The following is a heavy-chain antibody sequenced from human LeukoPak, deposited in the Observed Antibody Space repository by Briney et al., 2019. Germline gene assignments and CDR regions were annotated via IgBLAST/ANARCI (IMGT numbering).Heavy chain of an antibody. CDR2: IKQDGSEK. V-gene: IGHV3-7*03. Sequence: GGSLRLSCIGSGFTLSNYWMSWVRQTPGKGLEWVANIKQDGSEKYYVDSVKGRFTISRDNSKNTLYLQMNSLRAEDTAVYYCAKDREMYSSSWIPNYFDYWGQGTLVTVSS. J-gene: IGHJ4*02. CDR1: GFTLSNYW. CDR3: AKDREMYSSSWIPNYFDY. D-gene: IGHD6-13*01.